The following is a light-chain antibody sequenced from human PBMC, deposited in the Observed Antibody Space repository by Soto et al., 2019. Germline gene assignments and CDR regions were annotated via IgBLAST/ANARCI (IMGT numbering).Light chain of an antibody. J-gene: IGLJ2*01. Sequence: QSVLTQPRSVSGSPGQSVTISCTGTSSDVGGYYYVSWYQQYAGKTPKLLIYDVSKRPSGVPDRFSGSKSGNTASLSISGLQAEDEADYYCCSYAGTYTEVFGGGTKLTVL. CDR2: DVS. CDR1: SSDVGGYYY. CDR3: CSYAGTYTEV. V-gene: IGLV2-11*01.